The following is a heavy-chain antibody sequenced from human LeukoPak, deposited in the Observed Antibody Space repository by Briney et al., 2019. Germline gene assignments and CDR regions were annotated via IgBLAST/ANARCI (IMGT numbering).Heavy chain of an antibody. CDR2: ISAYNGNT. V-gene: IGHV1-18*04. J-gene: IGHJ6*04. CDR1: GYTFTSYG. Sequence: ASVKVSCKASGYTFTSYGISWVRQAPGQGLEWMGWISAYNGNTNYAQKLQGRVTMTTDTSTSTAYMELRSLRSDDTAVYYCARDCSGGSCYSPYCGMDVWGKGTTVTVSS. D-gene: IGHD2-15*01. CDR3: ARDCSGGSCYSPYCGMDV.